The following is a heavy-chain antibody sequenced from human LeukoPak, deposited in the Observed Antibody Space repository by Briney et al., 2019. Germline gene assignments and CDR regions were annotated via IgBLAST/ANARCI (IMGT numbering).Heavy chain of an antibody. V-gene: IGHV3-23*01. Sequence: GGSLRLSCAASGFTFNDYAMSWVRQAPGKGLEWVSGISGSGGTTYYADSVKGRFTISRDTSKNALYLQTNSLRAEDTAVYYCAKDGDTAMVYFDYWGQGTLVTVSS. J-gene: IGHJ4*02. CDR3: AKDGDTAMVYFDY. D-gene: IGHD5-18*01. CDR1: GFTFNDYA. CDR2: ISGSGGTT.